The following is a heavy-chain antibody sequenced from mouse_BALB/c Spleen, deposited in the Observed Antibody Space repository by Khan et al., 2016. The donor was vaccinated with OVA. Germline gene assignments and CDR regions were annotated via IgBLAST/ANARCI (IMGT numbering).Heavy chain of an antibody. D-gene: IGHD2-14*01. CDR1: GFSLTTYG. CDR3: ASNSYRYDFAY. V-gene: IGHV2-4-1*01. Sequence: QVQLKESGPGLVQPSQSLSITCTVSGFSLTTYGVHWVRQSPGKGLEWLGVIWSGGSTDYNAAFISRLSISKDNSKSQVFFKMNSLQADDTAIYYCASNSYRYDFAYWGQGTLVTVSA. CDR2: IWSGGST. J-gene: IGHJ3*01.